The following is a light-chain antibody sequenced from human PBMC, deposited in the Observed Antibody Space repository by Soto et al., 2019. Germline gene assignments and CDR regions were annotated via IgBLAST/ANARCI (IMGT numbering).Light chain of an antibody. Sequence: DIQMTQSPSTLSASGGDRVTITCRASQSISSWLAWYQQKPGKAPKLLIHGASSLASGVPSRFSGTGSGTEFTLTISSLQPDDFATYYCQQYDTFSTFGQGTKVEIK. CDR1: QSISSW. CDR2: GAS. CDR3: QQYDTFST. V-gene: IGKV1-5*01. J-gene: IGKJ1*01.